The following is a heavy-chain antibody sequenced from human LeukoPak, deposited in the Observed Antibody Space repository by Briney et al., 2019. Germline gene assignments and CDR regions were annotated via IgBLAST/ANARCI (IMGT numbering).Heavy chain of an antibody. J-gene: IGHJ3*02. V-gene: IGHV1-18*01. CDR2: ISVYNGNT. CDR1: GYSFTSYG. Sequence: ASVKVSCKASGYSFTSYGISWVRQAPGQELEWMGWISVYNGNTNYAQKLQDRVTMTTDTSTSTAYMELRSLRSDDTAVYYCARVVGATSASAFDIWGQGTMVTVSS. D-gene: IGHD1-26*01. CDR3: ARVVGATSASAFDI.